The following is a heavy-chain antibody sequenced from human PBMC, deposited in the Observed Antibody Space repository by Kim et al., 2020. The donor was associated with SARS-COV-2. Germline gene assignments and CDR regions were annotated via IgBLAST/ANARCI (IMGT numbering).Heavy chain of an antibody. CDR3: ARGPNYSPFDY. D-gene: IGHD4-4*01. V-gene: IGHV3-48*03. J-gene: IGHJ4*02. CDR2: I. Sequence: IYSADTVRARFTISRDNDKNSLFLQMNSLRAEETAVYYCARGPNYSPFDYWGQGTLVTVSS.